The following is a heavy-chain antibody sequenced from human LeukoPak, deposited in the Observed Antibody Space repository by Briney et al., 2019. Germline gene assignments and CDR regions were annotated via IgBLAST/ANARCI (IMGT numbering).Heavy chain of an antibody. CDR3: ARGRGYDPVVFYFDY. J-gene: IGHJ4*02. CDR1: GGSFSDYY. D-gene: IGHD5-12*01. Sequence: SETLSLTCAVYGGSFSDYYWSWIRQPPGKGLEWIGEVNHSGSTHYNPSLKSRVTISVDTSKNQFSLKLSSVTAADTAVYYCARGRGYDPVVFYFDYWGQGTLVTVSS. V-gene: IGHV4-34*01. CDR2: VNHSGST.